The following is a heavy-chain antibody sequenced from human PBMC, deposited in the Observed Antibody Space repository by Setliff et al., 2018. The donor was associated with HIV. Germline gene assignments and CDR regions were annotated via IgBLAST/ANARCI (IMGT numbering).Heavy chain of an antibody. J-gene: IGHJ6*03. CDR1: GGSISSGVYY. CDR2: IYYTGST. D-gene: IGHD6-6*01. V-gene: IGHV4-31*02. Sequence: NPSETLSLTCTVSGGSISSGVYYWSWIRQHPGKGLEWIGYIYYTGSTYYNPSLKSRLIMSVDTSKNQFSLKLTSVTAADTAVYFCARASYSSSSYDYYIDVWGKGTTVPSP. CDR3: ARASYSSSSYDYYIDV.